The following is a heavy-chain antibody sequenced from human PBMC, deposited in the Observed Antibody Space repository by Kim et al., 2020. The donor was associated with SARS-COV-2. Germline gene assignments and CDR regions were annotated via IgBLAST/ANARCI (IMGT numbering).Heavy chain of an antibody. CDR1: GFTFSSYE. V-gene: IGHV3-48*03. J-gene: IGHJ4*02. CDR2: ISSSGSTI. Sequence: GGSLRLSCAASGFTFSSYEMNWVRQAPGKGLEWVSYISSSGSTIYYADSVKGRLTISRDNAKNSLYLQMNSLRAEDTAVYYCAREVQDYQPWFDYWGQGTLVTVSS. CDR3: AREVQDYQPWFDY. D-gene: IGHD4-17*01.